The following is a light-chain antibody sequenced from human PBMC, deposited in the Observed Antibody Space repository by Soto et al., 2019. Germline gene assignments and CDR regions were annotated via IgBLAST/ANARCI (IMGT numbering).Light chain of an antibody. V-gene: IGKV3-15*01. CDR3: QQRSTWRT. CDR2: GAS. CDR1: QSVSSN. J-gene: IGKJ1*01. Sequence: EIVMTQSPATLSVSPGERATLSCRASQSVSSNLAWYQQKPGQAPRLLIYGASTRATGIPARFSGSGSGTEFTLTISSLQSEDFAVYYCQQRSTWRTFGQGTKVDIK.